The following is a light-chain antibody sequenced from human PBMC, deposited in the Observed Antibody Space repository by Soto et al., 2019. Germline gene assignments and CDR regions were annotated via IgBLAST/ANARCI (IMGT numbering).Light chain of an antibody. CDR1: QSVSSN. Sequence: ETVMTQSPATLSVSPGERPTLSCRASQSVSSNLPWYQRKPGQAPRLLIYDASTRATGIPARFSGSGSGTEFTLTISSLQSEDFAVYYCQQYNTWPLTFGPGTKVDIK. CDR2: DAS. J-gene: IGKJ3*01. V-gene: IGKV3-15*01. CDR3: QQYNTWPLT.